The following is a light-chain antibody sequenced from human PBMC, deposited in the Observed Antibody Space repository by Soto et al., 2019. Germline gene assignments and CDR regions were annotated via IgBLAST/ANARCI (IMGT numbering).Light chain of an antibody. CDR1: QGIGSA. CDR3: QQFKGPLT. CDR2: DAS. J-gene: IGKJ4*01. Sequence: IQLTQSPSSLSASVGDRVTITCRASQGIGSALAWYQQKPGKPPRLLMYDASSLESGVSSRFSGSGSGTDFTLTISNLQPEDFANYYCQQFKGPLTFGGGTKVEIK. V-gene: IGKV1-13*02.